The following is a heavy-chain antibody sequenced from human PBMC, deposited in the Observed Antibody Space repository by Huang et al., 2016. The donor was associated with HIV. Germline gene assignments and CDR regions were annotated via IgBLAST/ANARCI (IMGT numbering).Heavy chain of an antibody. D-gene: IGHD5-12*01. CDR3: AKVASGYDFSARGSDWFDP. V-gene: IGHV3-23*01. Sequence: EMQLLESGGGLVQPGGSLRLSCAASAFTFRSRAMTWVRPATGTGLVWVSVTSGSVGNTYYADSVKGRFTISRDNSKNTLYLQMNSLRAEDTAVYYCAKVASGYDFSARGSDWFDPWGQGTLVSVSS. CDR2: TSGSVGNT. CDR1: AFTFRSRA. J-gene: IGHJ5*02.